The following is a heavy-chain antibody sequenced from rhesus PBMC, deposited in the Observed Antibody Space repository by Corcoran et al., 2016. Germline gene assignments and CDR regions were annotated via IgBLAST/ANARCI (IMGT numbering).Heavy chain of an antibody. CDR3: AKDKSSGWYLYVGVDAFDF. D-gene: IGHD6-31*01. J-gene: IGHJ3*01. CDR1: GFTCSSYG. V-gene: IGHV3S5*01. CDR2: ICYPGGST. Sequence: EVQLVETGGGLVEPGGSLRLSCAASGFTCSSYGMSGVRQAPGQGLGWVSGICYPGGSTYSADSVKGRFTISRDNSKSTLSLQMNSLRAEDTAVYYCAKDKSSGWYLYVGVDAFDFWGQGLRVTVSS.